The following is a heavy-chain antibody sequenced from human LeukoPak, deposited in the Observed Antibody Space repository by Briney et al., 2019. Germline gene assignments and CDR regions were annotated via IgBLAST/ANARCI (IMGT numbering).Heavy chain of an antibody. CDR1: GFIFSSHG. CDR2: ISPSGGIT. J-gene: IGHJ3*02. Sequence: GGSLRLSCAASGFIFSSHGMNWVRQAPGKGLEWVSGISPSGGITYYTDSVKGRFTISRDNSKNTLYLQMNGLGAEDTAVYYCAKDYDSSGYYMDAFDIWGQGTMVTVSS. D-gene: IGHD3-22*01. CDR3: AKDYDSSGYYMDAFDI. V-gene: IGHV3-23*01.